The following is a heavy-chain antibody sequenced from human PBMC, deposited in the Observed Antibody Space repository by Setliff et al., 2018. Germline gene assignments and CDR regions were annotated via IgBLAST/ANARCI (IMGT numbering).Heavy chain of an antibody. CDR3: ASTIAAAGTAADY. V-gene: IGHV4-38-2*01. CDR1: GYSISSGYY. D-gene: IGHD6-13*01. Sequence: SETLSLTCAVSGYSISSGYYWGWIRQSPGKGLEWIGSIYHSGSTYYNPSLKSRVTISVDTSKNQFSLKLSSVTAADTAVYCCASTIAAAGTAADYWGQGTLVTVSS. CDR2: IYHSGST. J-gene: IGHJ4*02.